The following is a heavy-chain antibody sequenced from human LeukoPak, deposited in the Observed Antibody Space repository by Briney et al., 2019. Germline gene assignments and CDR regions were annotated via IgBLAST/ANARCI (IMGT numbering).Heavy chain of an antibody. J-gene: IGHJ4*02. CDR1: GGSISSYY. CDR2: IYYSGST. V-gene: IGHV4-59*01. CDR3: ASSRSAGLWFG. Sequence: SETLSLTCTVSGGSISSYYWSWIRQPPGKGLEWIGYIYYSGSTNYNPPLKSRVTISVDTSKNQFSLKLSSVTAADTAVYYCASSRSAGLWFGWGQGTLVTVSS. D-gene: IGHD3-10*01.